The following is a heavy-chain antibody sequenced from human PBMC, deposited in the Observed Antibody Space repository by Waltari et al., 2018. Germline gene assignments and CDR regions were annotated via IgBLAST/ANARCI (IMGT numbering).Heavy chain of an antibody. Sequence: QVQLPESGPGLVTPSETLSLTCTVSGGSISDSTWWRWVRQPPGKGLEWIGEIYHSGSTHYNPSRKSRVTIAVDKSKHQFSLKLSSVTAADTAVYYCARVATGYYYVGYWGQGTLVTVSS. V-gene: IGHV4-4*02. D-gene: IGHD3-22*01. CDR3: ARVATGYYYVGY. J-gene: IGHJ4*02. CDR2: IYHSGST. CDR1: GGSISDSTW.